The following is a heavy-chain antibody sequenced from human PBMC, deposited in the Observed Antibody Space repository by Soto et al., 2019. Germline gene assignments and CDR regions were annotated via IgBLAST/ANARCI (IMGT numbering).Heavy chain of an antibody. CDR3: ARAWVDRAGNVMDV. CDR2: IIPIFGTA. Sequence: QVQLVQSGAEVKKPGSSVKVSCKASGGTFSSYAISWVRQAPGQGLEWMGGIIPIFGTANYAQKFKGRVTMTADESTSTAYMEKISLRSDDTAVYYCARAWVDRAGNVMDVWGQGTTVTVSS. V-gene: IGHV1-69*01. D-gene: IGHD2-15*01. CDR1: GGTFSSYA. J-gene: IGHJ6*02.